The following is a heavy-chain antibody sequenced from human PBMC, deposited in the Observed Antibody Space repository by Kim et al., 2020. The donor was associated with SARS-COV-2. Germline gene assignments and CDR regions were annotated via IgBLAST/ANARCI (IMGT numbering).Heavy chain of an antibody. CDR3: ARDPSSQQLSQNWFDS. J-gene: IGHJ5*01. D-gene: IGHD6-13*01. Sequence: GGSLRLSCAASGFPFSSYEMNWVRQAPGKGLEWISYINRWGVVVYYADSVKGRFTISRDNAKNSLYLQMNSLRVEDTAIYYCARDPSSQQLSQNWFDSWGQGTLVTVSS. CDR1: GFPFSSYE. CDR2: INRWGVVV. V-gene: IGHV3-48*03.